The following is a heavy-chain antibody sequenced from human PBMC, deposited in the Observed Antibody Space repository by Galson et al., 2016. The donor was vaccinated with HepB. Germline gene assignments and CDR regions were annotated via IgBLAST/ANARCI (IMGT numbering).Heavy chain of an antibody. V-gene: IGHV3-53*01. Sequence: SLRLSCAASGFTVSSNYISWVRQAPRKGLEWVSVIYSGGSTYYADSVKGRFTISRDNSKNTLYLQMHSLRAEDTAVYYCASAVRDGHPSFGWGQGTLVTVSS. CDR2: IYSGGST. J-gene: IGHJ4*02. CDR3: ASAVRDGHPSFG. D-gene: IGHD5-24*01. CDR1: GFTVSSNY.